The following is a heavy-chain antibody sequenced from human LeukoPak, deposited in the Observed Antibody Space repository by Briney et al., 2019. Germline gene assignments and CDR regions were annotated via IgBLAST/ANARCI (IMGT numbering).Heavy chain of an antibody. Sequence: GGSLRLSCAASGLTFSSNYMNGVRQAPGKGPEWISYINGGSNSINYANSLKGRFTISRNNAKNSLYLQMNILRAEDTAVYYCVGGGLRYFDYWGQGTLVTVSS. CDR3: VGGGLRYFDY. D-gene: IGHD3-9*01. CDR2: INGGSNSI. CDR1: GLTFSSNY. J-gene: IGHJ4*02. V-gene: IGHV3-48*04.